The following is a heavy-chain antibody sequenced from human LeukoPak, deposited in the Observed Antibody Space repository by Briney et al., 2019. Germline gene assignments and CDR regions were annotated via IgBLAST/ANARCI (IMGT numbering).Heavy chain of an antibody. CDR1: RFIFDDYG. V-gene: IGHV3-20*04. J-gene: IGHJ4*02. CDR3: AKDSGFGEWELPNFDY. Sequence: PGGSLRLSCAASRFIFDDYGMSWVRQAPGKGLEWVSGINWNGGSTGYADSVKGRFTISRDNAKNSLYLQMNSLRAEDTALYYCAKDSGFGEWELPNFDYWGQGTLVTVSS. D-gene: IGHD1-26*01. CDR2: INWNGGST.